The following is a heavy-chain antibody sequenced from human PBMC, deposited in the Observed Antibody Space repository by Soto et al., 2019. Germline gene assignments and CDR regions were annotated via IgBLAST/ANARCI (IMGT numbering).Heavy chain of an antibody. Sequence: GGSLRLSCAASGFTFSSYWMSWVRQAPGKGLEWVANIKQDGSEKYYVDSVKGRFTISRDNAKNSLYLQMNSLRAEDTAVYYCARQYIAAAGTPLDYWGQGTLVTVSS. CDR2: IKQDGSEK. J-gene: IGHJ4*02. V-gene: IGHV3-7*01. D-gene: IGHD6-13*01. CDR1: GFTFSSYW. CDR3: ARQYIAAAGTPLDY.